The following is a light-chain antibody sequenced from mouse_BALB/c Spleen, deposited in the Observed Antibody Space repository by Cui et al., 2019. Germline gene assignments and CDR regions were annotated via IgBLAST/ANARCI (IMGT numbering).Light chain of an antibody. CDR3: QHFWSTPLT. Sequence: DIQMTQSPASLSASVGEHVTITCRASGKIHNYLAWNQQKQGKSPQLLVYNAKTLADGVPSRFSGSGSGTQYSLKINSLQPEDFGSYYCQHFWSTPLTFGAGTKLELK. CDR2: NAK. J-gene: IGKJ5*01. V-gene: IGKV12-41*01. CDR1: GKIHNY.